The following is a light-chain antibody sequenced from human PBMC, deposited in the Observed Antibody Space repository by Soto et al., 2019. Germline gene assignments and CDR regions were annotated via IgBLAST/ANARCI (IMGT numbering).Light chain of an antibody. CDR3: QQSYSTTWT. CDR1: QGISTY. CDR2: AAS. V-gene: IGKV1-39*01. J-gene: IGKJ1*01. Sequence: DIQMTQSPSSLSASVRDRVTITCRASQGISTYLNWSQQKPGKAPKLLIYAASSLQSGVPSRFSGSGSETDFTLTISSLQPEDFATYSCQQSYSTTWTFGQGTKVDNK.